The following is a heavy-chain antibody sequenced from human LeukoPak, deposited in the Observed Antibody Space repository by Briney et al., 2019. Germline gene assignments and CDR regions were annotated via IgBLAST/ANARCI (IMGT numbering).Heavy chain of an antibody. V-gene: IGHV1-2*02. Sequence: GASVKVSCKVSGYTLTELSMHWVRQAPGQGLEWMGWINPNSGGTNYAQKFQGRVTMTRDTSISTAYMELSRLRSDDTAVYYCARARGIAARGHWFDPWGQGTLVTVSS. CDR3: ARARGIAARGHWFDP. D-gene: IGHD6-6*01. CDR2: INPNSGGT. CDR1: GYTLTELS. J-gene: IGHJ5*02.